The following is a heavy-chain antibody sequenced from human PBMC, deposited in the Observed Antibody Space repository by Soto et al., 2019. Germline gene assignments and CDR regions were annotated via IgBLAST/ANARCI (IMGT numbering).Heavy chain of an antibody. CDR1: ASSISSAYF. V-gene: IGHV4-38-2*01. CDR3: ARTSLAGGTPADAFDI. Sequence: SETLSLTCAVSASSISSAYFWGWIRQPPGKGLEWIATIFHTGGTYYNPSLKSRVTISVDTSNNQFSLRLNSVTAADTALYFCARTSLAGGTPADAFDIWGQGTMIPV. J-gene: IGHJ3*02. D-gene: IGHD2-15*01. CDR2: IFHTGGT.